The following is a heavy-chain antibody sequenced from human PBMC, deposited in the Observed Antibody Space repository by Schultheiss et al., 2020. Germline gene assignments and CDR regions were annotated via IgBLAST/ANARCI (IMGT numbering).Heavy chain of an antibody. D-gene: IGHD6-19*01. CDR1: GYSFNSYW. CDR3: AGASIGGIAVAFHN. CDR2: IYPGDSTI. J-gene: IGHJ4*02. V-gene: IGHV5-51*01. Sequence: GESLKISCMGSGYSFNSYWIGWLRQMSGKGLEWMGVIYPGDSTITYSPSFQGQVTISADKSISTAYLQWSSLKASDTAMYYCAGASIGGIAVAFHNWGQGTLVTVTS.